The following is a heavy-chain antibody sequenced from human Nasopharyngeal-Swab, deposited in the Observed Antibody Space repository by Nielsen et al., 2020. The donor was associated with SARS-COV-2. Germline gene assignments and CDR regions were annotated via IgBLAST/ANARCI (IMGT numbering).Heavy chain of an antibody. CDR3: ARDIGHSSGWYSYYSYGMDV. V-gene: IGHV3-30*03. CDR2: ISYDGSKK. J-gene: IGHJ6*02. D-gene: IGHD6-19*01. Sequence: GGSLRLSCAASGFTFGYYGMHWVRQAPGKGLKWVAVISYDGSKKYYVDSVKGRLTISRDNSKNTLYLQMNSLRAEDTAVYYCARDIGHSSGWYSYYSYGMDVWGQGTTVTVSS. CDR1: GFTFGYYG.